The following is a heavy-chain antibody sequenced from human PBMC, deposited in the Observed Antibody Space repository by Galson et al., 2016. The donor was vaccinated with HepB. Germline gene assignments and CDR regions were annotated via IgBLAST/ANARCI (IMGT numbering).Heavy chain of an antibody. CDR2: IWYDGSHK. V-gene: IGHV3-33*03. CDR3: TKDGNRKDDY. D-gene: IGHD1-14*01. Sequence: SLRLSCAASGFTISNYGLHWIRQAPGKGLEWVAVIWYDGSHKYYADSVRGRFTISRDNSKNTLYLQMNTLRVEDTAIYYCTKDGNRKDDYWGQGTLVTVSS. CDR1: GFTISNYG. J-gene: IGHJ4*02.